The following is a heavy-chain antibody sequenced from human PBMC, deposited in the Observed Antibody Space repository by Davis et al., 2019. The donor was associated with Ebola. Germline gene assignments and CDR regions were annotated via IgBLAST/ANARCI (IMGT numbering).Heavy chain of an antibody. V-gene: IGHV1-3*04. J-gene: IGHJ5*02. CDR2: INTGNGNT. CDR1: GYSFTTYA. D-gene: IGHD6-13*01. CDR3: ARDLHGYNWFDP. Sequence: AASVKVSCKASGYSFTTYAIHWVRQAPGQRLEWMGWINTGNGNTEYSQKFQGRVTITRDTSASTAYMELSSLRSEDTAVYYCARDLHGYNWFDPWGQGTLVTVSS.